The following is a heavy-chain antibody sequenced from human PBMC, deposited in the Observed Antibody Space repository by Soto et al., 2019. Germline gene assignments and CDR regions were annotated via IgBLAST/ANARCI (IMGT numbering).Heavy chain of an antibody. J-gene: IGHJ6*02. D-gene: IGHD3-10*01. Sequence: GESLKISCKGSGYSFTSYWIGWVRQMPGKGLEWMGIIYPGDSDTRYSPSFQGQVTISADKSISTAYLQWSSLKASDTAMYYCAGGGVRGVITRTRDYYGMDVWGQGTKVTVSS. CDR1: GYSFTSYW. CDR3: AGGGVRGVITRTRDYYGMDV. CDR2: IYPGDSDT. V-gene: IGHV5-51*01.